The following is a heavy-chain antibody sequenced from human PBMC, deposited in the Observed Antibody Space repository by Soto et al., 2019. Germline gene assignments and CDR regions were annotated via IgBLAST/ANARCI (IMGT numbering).Heavy chain of an antibody. CDR2: ISYDGSNK. Sequence: QVQLVESGGGVVQPGRSLRLSCAASGFTFSSYAMHWVRQAPGKGLEWVAVISYDGSNKYYADSVKGRFTISRDNSKNPLYLQMNSLRAEDTAVYYCARVGVVPAAILGAFDIWGQGTMVTVSS. D-gene: IGHD2-2*02. CDR3: ARVGVVPAAILGAFDI. CDR1: GFTFSSYA. J-gene: IGHJ3*02. V-gene: IGHV3-30-3*01.